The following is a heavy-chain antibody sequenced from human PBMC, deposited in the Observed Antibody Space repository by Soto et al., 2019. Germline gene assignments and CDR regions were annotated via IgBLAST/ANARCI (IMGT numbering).Heavy chain of an antibody. D-gene: IGHD6-6*01. Sequence: GESLKISFQGSGYNFASFWVGWVRQTPVKGLEWMGIIFPSDSDTRYSPSFQGQVTMSVDKSINTAYLQWSSLEASDTAIYYCARHGSIGARLNYFDPWGQGTQVTVSS. V-gene: IGHV5-51*01. CDR2: IFPSDSDT. J-gene: IGHJ5*02. CDR1: GYNFASFW. CDR3: ARHGSIGARLNYFDP.